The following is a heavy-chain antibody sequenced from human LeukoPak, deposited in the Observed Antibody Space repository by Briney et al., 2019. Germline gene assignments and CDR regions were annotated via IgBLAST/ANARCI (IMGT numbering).Heavy chain of an antibody. Sequence: GGSLRLSCAASGFTFSSYEMNWVRQAPGKGLEWVANIKQDEGEKYYVDSVKGRFTVSRDNAKNSLHLQMNSLRAEDTAVYYCARESAYRRYDYYHYMDVWGEGTTVTVS. J-gene: IGHJ6*03. CDR1: GFTFSSYE. V-gene: IGHV3-7*01. D-gene: IGHD4-11*01. CDR3: ARESAYRRYDYYHYMDV. CDR2: IKQDEGEK.